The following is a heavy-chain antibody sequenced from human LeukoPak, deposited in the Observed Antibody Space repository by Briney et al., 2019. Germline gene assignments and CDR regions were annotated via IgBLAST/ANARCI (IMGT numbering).Heavy chain of an antibody. CDR2: IYYSGST. V-gene: IGHV4-59*01. D-gene: IGHD6-13*01. CDR3: ARDHSSSWDGGAFDI. J-gene: IGHJ3*02. CDR1: GGSISSYY. Sequence: PSEILSLTCTVSGGSISSYYWSWIRQPPGKGLEWIGYIYYSGSTNYNPSLKSRVTISVDTSKNQFSLKLSSVTAADTAVYYCARDHSSSWDGGAFDIWGQGTMVTVSS.